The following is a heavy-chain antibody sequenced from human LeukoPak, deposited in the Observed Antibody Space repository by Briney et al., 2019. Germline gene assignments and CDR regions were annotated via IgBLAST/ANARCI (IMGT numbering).Heavy chain of an antibody. D-gene: IGHD2-2*01. V-gene: IGHV3-30*03. Sequence: GGSLRLSCAASGFTVSLNFMNWVRQAPGKGLEWVAVISYDGSKKYYADSVKGRFTISRDNSKNTLYLQMNSLRAEDTAVYYCARDPGYCSSTSCYGIYYYGMDVWGQGTTVTVSS. CDR2: ISYDGSKK. J-gene: IGHJ6*02. CDR3: ARDPGYCSSTSCYGIYYYGMDV. CDR1: GFTVSLNF.